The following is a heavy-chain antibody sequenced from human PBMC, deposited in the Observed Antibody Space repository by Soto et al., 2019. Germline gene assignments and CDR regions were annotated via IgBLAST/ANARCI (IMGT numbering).Heavy chain of an antibody. V-gene: IGHV3-30*18. D-gene: IGHD2-8*01. Sequence: GGSLRLSCAASGFTFSSYGMHWVRQAPGKGLEWVAVISYDGSNKYYADSVKGRFTISRDNSKNTLYLQMNSLRAGDTAVYYCAKDSWLMVYATGIDYWGQGTLVTVSS. CDR2: ISYDGSNK. CDR1: GFTFSSYG. CDR3: AKDSWLMVYATGIDY. J-gene: IGHJ4*02.